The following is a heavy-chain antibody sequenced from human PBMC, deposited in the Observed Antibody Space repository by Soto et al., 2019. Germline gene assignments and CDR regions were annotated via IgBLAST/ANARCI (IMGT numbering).Heavy chain of an antibody. V-gene: IGHV3-53*01. CDR2: IYSGGST. Sequence: GGSLRLSCAASGFTVSSNYMSWVRQAPGKGLEWVSVIYSGGSTYYADSVKGRFTISRDNSKNTLYLQMNSLRAEDTAVYYCARGGYSYATPYFDYWGPGPLVTVYS. CDR3: ARGGYSYATPYFDY. J-gene: IGHJ4*02. D-gene: IGHD5-18*01. CDR1: GFTVSSNY.